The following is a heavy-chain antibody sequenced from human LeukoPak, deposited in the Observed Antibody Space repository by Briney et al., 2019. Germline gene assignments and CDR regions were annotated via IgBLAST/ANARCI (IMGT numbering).Heavy chain of an antibody. CDR3: ARTGYGDYGYYFDY. CDR2: IYYSGST. J-gene: IGHJ4*02. D-gene: IGHD4-17*01. V-gene: IGHV4-61*01. CDR1: GGSVSSGSYY. Sequence: NPSETLSLTCTVSGGSVSSGSYYWSWIRQPPGTGLEWIGYIYYSGSTNYNPSLKSRVTISVDTSKNQFSLKLSSVTAADPAVYYCARTGYGDYGYYFDYWGQGTLVTVSS.